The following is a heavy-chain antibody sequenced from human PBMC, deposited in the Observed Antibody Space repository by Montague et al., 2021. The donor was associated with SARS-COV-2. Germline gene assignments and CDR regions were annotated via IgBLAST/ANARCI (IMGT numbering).Heavy chain of an antibody. J-gene: IGHJ6*02. CDR1: GGSFSGYY. CDR2: IYYNGST. V-gene: IGHV4-59*01. CDR3: ARGGLKSADYFYFGLDV. Sequence: SETLSLTCAVYGGSFSGYYWSWIRQPPGKGLEWIGYIYYNGSTNYKPSLKSRVTISGDTSKNQLSLKVRSVTAADTAVYYCARGGLKSADYFYFGLDVWGQGTTVTVSS.